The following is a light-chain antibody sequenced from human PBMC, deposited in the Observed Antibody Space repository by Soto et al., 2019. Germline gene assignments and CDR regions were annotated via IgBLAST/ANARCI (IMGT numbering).Light chain of an antibody. Sequence: EIVLTQSPGTLSLSPGERATLSCRASQSVSSSYLAWYQQQPGQAPRLLIYGASSRATGIPDRFSGSESGTDFTLTISRLEPEDFAVYYCQQYGSSPRTFGQGTKVEIK. J-gene: IGKJ1*01. CDR1: QSVSSSY. V-gene: IGKV3-20*01. CDR2: GAS. CDR3: QQYGSSPRT.